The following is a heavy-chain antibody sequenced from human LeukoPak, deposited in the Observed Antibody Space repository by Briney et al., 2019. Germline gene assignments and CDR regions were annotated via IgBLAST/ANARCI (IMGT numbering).Heavy chain of an antibody. V-gene: IGHV4-59*01. Sequence: SETLSLTCTVSGDSISRYYWSWIRQPPGEGLEWIGYIYYTGTTNYNPSLKSRVTITVDTSKNQFSLRLSSVTAADTAVYYRAKALYDSSGLDDYWGQGTLVTVSS. D-gene: IGHD3-22*01. J-gene: IGHJ4*02. CDR3: AKALYDSSGLDDY. CDR1: GDSISRYY. CDR2: IYYTGTT.